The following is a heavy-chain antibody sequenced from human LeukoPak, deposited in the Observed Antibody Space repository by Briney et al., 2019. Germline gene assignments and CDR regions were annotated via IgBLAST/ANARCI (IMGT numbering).Heavy chain of an antibody. CDR2: MNPNSGNT. CDR3: ATPGGSGWYWVFDY. D-gene: IGHD6-19*01. J-gene: IGHJ4*02. V-gene: IGHV1-8*01. CDR1: GYTFTSYD. Sequence: ASVKVSCKASGYTFTSYDINWVRQVTGQGLEWMGWMNPNSGNTGYAQKFQGRVTMTRNTSISTAYMELSSLRSEDTAVYYCATPGGSGWYWVFDYWGQGTLVTVSS.